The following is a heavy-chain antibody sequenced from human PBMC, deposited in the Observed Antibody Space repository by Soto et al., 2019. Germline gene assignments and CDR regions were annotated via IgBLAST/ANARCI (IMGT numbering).Heavy chain of an antibody. CDR2: IYYSGST. CDR3: ARAMVVTQNWFDP. J-gene: IGHJ5*02. V-gene: IGHV4-30-4*01. Sequence: QVQLQELGPGLVKPSQTLSLTCTVSGGSISSGDYYWSWIRQPPGKGLEWIGYIYYSGSTYYNPSPTSRVTISVDTSKNQFSRKLSSVTAADTAVYYCARAMVVTQNWFDPWGQGTLVTVSS. D-gene: IGHD2-21*02. CDR1: GGSISSGDYY.